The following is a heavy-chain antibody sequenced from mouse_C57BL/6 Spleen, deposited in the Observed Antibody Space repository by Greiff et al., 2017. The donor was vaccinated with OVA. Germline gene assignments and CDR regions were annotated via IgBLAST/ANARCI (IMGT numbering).Heavy chain of an antibody. CDR3: ARGGTGDY. Sequence: EVQLQQSGPELVKPGASVKISCKASGYTFTNYYMNWVKQSHGQSLEWIGDINPNNGGTSYNQKFKCKATLTVDKSSSTAYMELRSLTSEDSADYYCARGGTGDYWGQGTTLTVSS. J-gene: IGHJ2*01. CDR1: GYTFTNYY. CDR2: INPNNGGT. D-gene: IGHD3-3*01. V-gene: IGHV1-26*01.